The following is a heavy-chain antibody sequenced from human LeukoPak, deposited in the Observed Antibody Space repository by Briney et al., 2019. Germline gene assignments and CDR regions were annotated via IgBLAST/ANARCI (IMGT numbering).Heavy chain of an antibody. CDR2: IYYSGST. CDR1: GGSISSYY. CDR3: ARVTGYMIEDYFDY. V-gene: IGHV4-59*01. J-gene: IGHJ4*02. Sequence: SETLSLTCTVSGGSISSYYWSWIRQPPGKGLEWIGYIYYSGSTNYSPSLRSRVTISVDTSKNEFSLKLRSVTAADTAEYYCARVTGYMIEDYFDYWGQGTLSPSPQ. D-gene: IGHD3-22*01.